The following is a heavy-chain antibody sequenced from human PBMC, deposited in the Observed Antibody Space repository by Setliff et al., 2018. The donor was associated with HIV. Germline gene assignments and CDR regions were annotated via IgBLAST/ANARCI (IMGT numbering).Heavy chain of an antibody. J-gene: IGHJ5*02. CDR3: ARRADRFDL. CDR2: INSYNGNT. D-gene: IGHD3-9*01. V-gene: IGHV1-18*04. CDR1: GYTFTTYG. Sequence: ASVKVSCKASGYTFTTYGVNWVRQAPGQGLEWMGWINSYNGNTKFAQKFQGRVTMTTDTSTSTAYMELRSLRPDDTAVYFCARRADRFDLWGQGTLVTVSS.